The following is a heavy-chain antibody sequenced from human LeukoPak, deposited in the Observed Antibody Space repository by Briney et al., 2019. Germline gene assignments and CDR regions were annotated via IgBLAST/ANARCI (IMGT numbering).Heavy chain of an antibody. D-gene: IGHD3-3*01. Sequence: ASVKVSCKVSGYTFTDYYMHWVYQAPGRGLEWVGLVDPEDGETIYPEKSQVRVTITADTATDTAYMELSSLRSEDTAVYYCATGDYDFWSGHLDYWGQGTLVTVSS. CDR1: GYTFTDYY. CDR2: VDPEDGET. CDR3: ATGDYDFWSGHLDY. V-gene: IGHV1-69-2*01. J-gene: IGHJ4*02.